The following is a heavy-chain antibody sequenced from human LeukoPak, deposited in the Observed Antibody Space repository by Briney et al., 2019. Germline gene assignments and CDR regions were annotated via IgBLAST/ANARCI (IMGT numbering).Heavy chain of an antibody. J-gene: IGHJ3*02. CDR3: TREKDYYDSSGYYRDAFDI. CDR1: GFIVSSNY. Sequence: GGSLRLSCAASGFIVSSNYMSWVRQAPGKGLEWVSVIYSGGSTYYADSVKGRFTISRDNAKNTLYLQMNSLRAEDTAVYYCTREKDYYDSSGYYRDAFDIWGQGTKVTASS. D-gene: IGHD3-22*01. V-gene: IGHV3-53*01. CDR2: IYSGGST.